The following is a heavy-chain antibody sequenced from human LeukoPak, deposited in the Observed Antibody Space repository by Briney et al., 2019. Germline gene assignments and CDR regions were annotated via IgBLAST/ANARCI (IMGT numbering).Heavy chain of an antibody. CDR2: ISYDGSDK. D-gene: IGHD4-17*01. Sequence: GRSLRLSSAASGFTFSSYGMHWVRQAPGKGLEWVAVISYDGSDKYYADSVKGRFTISRDNSKNTLFLQVNSLRAEDTAVYYCAKDEAPRLRRQEPDSWGQGTLVTVSS. CDR3: AKDEAPRLRRQEPDS. V-gene: IGHV3-30*18. CDR1: GFTFSSYG. J-gene: IGHJ4*02.